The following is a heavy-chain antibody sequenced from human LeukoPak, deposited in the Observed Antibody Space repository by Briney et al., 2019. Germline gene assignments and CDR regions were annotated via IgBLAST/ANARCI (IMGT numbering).Heavy chain of an antibody. CDR2: IKQDVNEK. J-gene: IGHJ6*03. D-gene: IGHD3-9*01. Sequence: GGSLRLSCAASGFTFNSYWMSWVRQAPGKGLEWVANIKQDVNEKYYVDSVKGRFTISRDNAKNSLYLQMNSLRAEDTAVYYCARESGGYDILTGKYHRGYYSYYMDVWGKGTTVTVSS. V-gene: IGHV3-7*01. CDR3: ARESGGYDILTGKYHRGYYSYYMDV. CDR1: GFTFNSYW.